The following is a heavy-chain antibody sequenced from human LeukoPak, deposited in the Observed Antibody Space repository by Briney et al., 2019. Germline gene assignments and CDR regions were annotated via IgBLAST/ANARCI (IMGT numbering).Heavy chain of an antibody. D-gene: IGHD3-16*02. J-gene: IGHJ3*02. Sequence: PGGSLRLSCAASGFTFSSYSMNWVRQAPGKGLEWVSSITRSNYIYYADSVKGRFTISRDNAKNSLYLQMNSLRAEDTAVYYCASYVWGTYRYSAFDIWGQGTKVTVSS. CDR2: ITRSNYI. CDR3: ASYVWGTYRYSAFDI. V-gene: IGHV3-21*01. CDR1: GFTFSSYS.